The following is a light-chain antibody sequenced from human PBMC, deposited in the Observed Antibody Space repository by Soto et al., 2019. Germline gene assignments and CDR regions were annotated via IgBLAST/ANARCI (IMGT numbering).Light chain of an antibody. J-gene: IGLJ2*01. CDR1: SNDVGTYNL. CDR3: CSYGRSVV. CDR2: EAS. V-gene: IGLV2-23*01. Sequence: QSALTQPASVSGSPGQSITISCTGISNDVGTYNLVSWYQHHPGKAPKLIIYEASKRPSGVPNRFPGSKSGNTASLTISGLHAEDEADYYCCSYGRSVVFGGGTKLTVL.